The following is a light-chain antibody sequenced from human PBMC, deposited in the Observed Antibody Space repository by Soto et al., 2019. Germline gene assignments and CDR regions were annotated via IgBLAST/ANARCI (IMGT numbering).Light chain of an antibody. CDR2: GAS. J-gene: IGKJ1*01. CDR3: PQENNWPLWT. V-gene: IGKV3-15*01. CDR1: QSISNC. Sequence: DILMTQSPATLSVSPGERATLSCRASQSISNCLAWYQQKRGQAPRLLIYGASTRDTGIPARFSGSGSGTEFTLTISSLQSENFAVYFLPQENNWPLWTFGQGTKLEIK.